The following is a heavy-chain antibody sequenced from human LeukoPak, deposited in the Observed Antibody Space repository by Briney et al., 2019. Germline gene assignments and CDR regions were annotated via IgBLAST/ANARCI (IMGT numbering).Heavy chain of an antibody. CDR3: ARARIYCSSTSCYPPYYMDV. D-gene: IGHD2-2*01. J-gene: IGHJ6*03. CDR1: GGSISRSSFY. V-gene: IGHV4-61*02. CDR2: IYTSGNT. Sequence: SETLSLTCTVSGGSISRSSFYWSWIRQPTGKGLEWIGRIYTSGNTNYNPSLQSRASISIDTSKNQFSLKLSSVTAADTAVYYCARARIYCSSTSCYPPYYMDVWGKGTTVTVSS.